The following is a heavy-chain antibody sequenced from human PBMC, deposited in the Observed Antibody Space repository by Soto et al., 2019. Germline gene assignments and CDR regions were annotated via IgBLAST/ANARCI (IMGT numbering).Heavy chain of an antibody. J-gene: IGHJ4*02. CDR1: GFTFSSYA. V-gene: IGHV3-30*18. Sequence: QVQVVESGGGVVQPGRSLRLSCAASGFTFSSYAMHWVRQAPGKGLEWVAVISYDGSNKYYADSVKGRFTISRDNSKNTLYLQMNSLSVEDTAVYYCAKAERVVRYADDYWGQGTLVTVSS. CDR3: AKAERVVRYADDY. CDR2: ISYDGSNK. D-gene: IGHD2-2*01.